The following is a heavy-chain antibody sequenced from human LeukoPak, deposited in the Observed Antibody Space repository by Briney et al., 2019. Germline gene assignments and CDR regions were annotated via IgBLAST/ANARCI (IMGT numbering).Heavy chain of an antibody. V-gene: IGHV5-10-1*01. J-gene: IGHJ4*02. CDR1: GYNFINYW. Sequence: GESLMISCRASGYNFINYWISCGRQMPGNNLEWMVTIDWSDSYKNYCPSFQGHLIILANKYISTAYHQWSSLKASDTAMYYCARAYSRSRFEYWGQGTLVTVSS. CDR3: ARAYSRSRFEY. CDR2: IDWSDSYK. D-gene: IGHD6-6*01.